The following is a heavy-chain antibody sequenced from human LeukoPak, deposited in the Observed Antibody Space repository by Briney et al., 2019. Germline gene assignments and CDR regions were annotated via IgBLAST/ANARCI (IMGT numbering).Heavy chain of an antibody. CDR3: ARTYYYYMDV. CDR1: GGSITTTTYH. Sequence: SETLSLTCTVSGGSITTTTYHWGWIRQSPGKGLEWIGSIHYSGSTYYNPSLMSRVTISLDKSKNQFSLNLNSVTAADTAVYFCARTYYYYMDVWGKGTTVTVS. V-gene: IGHV4-39*07. J-gene: IGHJ6*03. CDR2: IHYSGST.